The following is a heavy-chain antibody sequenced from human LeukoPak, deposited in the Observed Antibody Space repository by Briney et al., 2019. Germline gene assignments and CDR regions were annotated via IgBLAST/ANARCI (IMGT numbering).Heavy chain of an antibody. J-gene: IGHJ4*02. Sequence: PGGSLRLSCAASGFTFSSYAMHWVRQAPGKGLEWVAVISYDGSNKYYADSVKGRFTISRDNSKNTLYLQMNSLRAEYTAVYYCARETDSSGLYYFDYWGQGTMVTVSS. D-gene: IGHD3-22*01. V-gene: IGHV3-30-3*01. CDR1: GFTFSSYA. CDR3: ARETDSSGLYYFDY. CDR2: ISYDGSNK.